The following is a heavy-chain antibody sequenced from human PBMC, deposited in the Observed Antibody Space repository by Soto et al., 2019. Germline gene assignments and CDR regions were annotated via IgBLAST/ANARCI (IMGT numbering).Heavy chain of an antibody. CDR3: ARRYSEWSTGNWFDP. D-gene: IGHD3-3*01. CDR1: GGSISSSSYY. Sequence: SETLSLTCSVSGGSISSSSYYWGWIRQPPGKGLEWIGSIYYSGSTYYNPSLKSRVTISVDTSKNQFSLKLSSVTAADTAVYYCARRYSEWSTGNWFDPWGQGTLVTVSS. J-gene: IGHJ5*02. V-gene: IGHV4-39*01. CDR2: IYYSGST.